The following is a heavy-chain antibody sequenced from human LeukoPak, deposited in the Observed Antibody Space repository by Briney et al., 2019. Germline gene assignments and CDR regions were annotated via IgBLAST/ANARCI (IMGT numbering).Heavy chain of an antibody. J-gene: IGHJ4*02. CDR2: IYYSGGT. Sequence: SETLSLTCTVSGGSISSSSYYWGWIRQPPGKGLEWIGSIYYSGGTYYNPSLKSRVTISVDTSKNQFSLKLSSVTAADTAVYYCARVAGLYGSGSYPFDYWGQGTLVTVSS. CDR3: ARVAGLYGSGSYPFDY. V-gene: IGHV4-39*07. CDR1: GGSISSSSYY. D-gene: IGHD3-10*01.